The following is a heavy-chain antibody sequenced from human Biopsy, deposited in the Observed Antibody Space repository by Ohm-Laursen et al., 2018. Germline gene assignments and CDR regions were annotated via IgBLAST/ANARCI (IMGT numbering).Heavy chain of an antibody. CDR1: DGSFSGYY. D-gene: IGHD2-2*01. CDR2: INPSGST. CDR3: ASVAGPRTDYYYSNMDV. V-gene: IGHV4-34*01. J-gene: IGHJ6*02. Sequence: SDTLSLTCAVYDGSFSGYYWSWLRQSPGMGLEWIGEINPSGSTNYNPSLAGRVSISLDTSKIHLALKLSSVTAADTAVYYCASVAGPRTDYYYSNMDVWGRGTTVTVSS.